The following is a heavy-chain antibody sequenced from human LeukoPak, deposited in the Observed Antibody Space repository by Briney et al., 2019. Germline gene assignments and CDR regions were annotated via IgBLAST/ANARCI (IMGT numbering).Heavy chain of an antibody. CDR2: INHSGDT. D-gene: IGHD2/OR15-2a*01. CDR1: GGSFSGYY. Sequence: PSETLSLTCAVYGGSFSGYYWTWIRQPPGKGLEWIGEINHSGDTNYNPSLKSRVTISVDTSKNQFSLKLSSVTAADTAVYYCVRGRVKGKYWGQGPLVTVSS. CDR3: VRGRVKGKY. V-gene: IGHV4-34*01. J-gene: IGHJ4*02.